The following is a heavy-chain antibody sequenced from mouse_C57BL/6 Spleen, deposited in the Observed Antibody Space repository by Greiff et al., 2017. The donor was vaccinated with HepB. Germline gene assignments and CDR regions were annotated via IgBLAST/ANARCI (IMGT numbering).Heavy chain of an antibody. V-gene: IGHV1-50*01. Sequence: VQLQQSGAELVKPGASVKLSCKASGYTFTSYWMQWVNQRPGQGLEWIGEIDPSDSYTNYNQKFKGKATLTVDTSSSTAYMQLSSLTSEDSAVYYCARGMGRGYFDYWGQGTTLTVSS. CDR1: GYTFTSYW. J-gene: IGHJ2*01. D-gene: IGHD4-1*01. CDR2: IDPSDSYT. CDR3: ARGMGRGYFDY.